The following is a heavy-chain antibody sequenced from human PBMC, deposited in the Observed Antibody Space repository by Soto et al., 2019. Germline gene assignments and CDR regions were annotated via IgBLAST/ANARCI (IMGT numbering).Heavy chain of an antibody. J-gene: IGHJ4*02. CDR2: VYYSGTT. D-gene: IGHD4-17*01. CDR3: ARTTAVPNTLRSRYFFDY. Sequence: SETLSLTCSVSGGSVSNKSYYWSWIRQPPGKRLEWIGYVYYSGTTNYNPSLKSRVTISVDLSKNQFSLRLSSVTTADTALYYCARTTAVPNTLRSRYFFDYWGQGTLVTVSS. V-gene: IGHV4-61*01. CDR1: GGSVSNKSYY.